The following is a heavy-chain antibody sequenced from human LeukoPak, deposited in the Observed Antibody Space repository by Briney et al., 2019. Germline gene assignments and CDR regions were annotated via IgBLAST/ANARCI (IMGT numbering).Heavy chain of an antibody. CDR3: ARDQCSGGSCYPSGIDY. CDR2: ISSKGGST. J-gene: IGHJ4*02. Sequence: GGSQTLFCAPSGFIFSIYAMHWVPQAPGKGREYVSSISSKGGSTFYAICVKGRFTIYRDNSKNTLYLQMRSLSAEDVTLYYCARDQCSGGSCYPSGIDYWGQGTLVTVSS. D-gene: IGHD2-15*01. V-gene: IGHV3-64*01. CDR1: GFIFSIYA.